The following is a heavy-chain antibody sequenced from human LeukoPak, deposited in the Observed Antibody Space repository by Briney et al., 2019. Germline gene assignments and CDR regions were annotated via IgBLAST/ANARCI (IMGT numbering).Heavy chain of an antibody. D-gene: IGHD1-26*01. J-gene: IGHJ6*02. CDR1: GGSISSYY. Sequence: SETLSLTCTVSGGSISSYYWSWIRQPPGKGLEWIGYIYYSGSTNYNPSLKSRVTISVDTSKNQFSLKLSSVTAADTAVYYCATFKATSSGMDVWAKGPRSPSP. V-gene: IGHV4-59*08. CDR3: ATFKATSSGMDV. CDR2: IYYSGST.